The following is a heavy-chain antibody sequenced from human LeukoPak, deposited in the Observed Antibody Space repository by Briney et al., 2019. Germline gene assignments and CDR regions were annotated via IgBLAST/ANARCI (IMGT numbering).Heavy chain of an antibody. D-gene: IGHD2-15*01. V-gene: IGHV4-39*07. CDR1: GGSISSSSYY. CDR2: IYYSGST. J-gene: IGHJ3*02. Sequence: SETLSLTCTVSGGSISSSSYYWGWIRQPPGKGLEWIGSIYYSGSTYYNPSLKSRVTISVDTSKNQFSLKLSSVTAADTAVYYCARDLKRRYCSGGSYYDDAFDIWGQGTMVTVSS. CDR3: ARDLKRRYCSGGSYYDDAFDI.